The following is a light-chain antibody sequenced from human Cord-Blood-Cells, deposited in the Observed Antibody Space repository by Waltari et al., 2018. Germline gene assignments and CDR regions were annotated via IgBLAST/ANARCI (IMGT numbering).Light chain of an antibody. CDR1: SSNIGAGYD. J-gene: IGLJ3*02. CDR2: GNS. Sequence: QSVLTQPSSVSGAPGQRVTISCTGSSSNIGAGYDVHWYQQLPGTAPKLLIYGNSNRPSGVPDRFSGSKSGTSASLAITGRQAEDEADYYCQSYDSSLSGWVFGGGTKLTVL. CDR3: QSYDSSLSGWV. V-gene: IGLV1-40*01.